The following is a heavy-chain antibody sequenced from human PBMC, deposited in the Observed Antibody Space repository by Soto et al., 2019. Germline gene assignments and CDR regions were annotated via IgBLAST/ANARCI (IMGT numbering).Heavy chain of an antibody. D-gene: IGHD5-18*01. CDR3: AKERDTRSSSCFDS. Sequence: PWGSLGVSCTPSGFTFSTYDMSWVRQAPGKGLDLVSSINGRGGSTYYADSVKGRFTISRDNFQNTLDLQMDSLRAEDTAVYYCAKERDTRSSSCFDSWGQGTLVTVSS. V-gene: IGHV3-23*01. CDR1: GFTFSTYD. CDR2: INGRGGST. J-gene: IGHJ4*02.